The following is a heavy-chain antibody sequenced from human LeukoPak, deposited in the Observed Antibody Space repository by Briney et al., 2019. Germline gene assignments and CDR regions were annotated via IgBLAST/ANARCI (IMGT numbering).Heavy chain of an antibody. J-gene: IGHJ4*02. Sequence: PSETLSLTCTVPGGSISSYYWSWIRQPAGKGLEWIGRIYTSGSTNYNPSLKSRVTISIDTSKNQFSLKLNSVTAADTAVYYCARPPGPGATSPFDYWGQGTLVTVSS. CDR2: IYTSGST. CDR3: ARPPGPGATSPFDY. V-gene: IGHV4-4*07. CDR1: GGSISSYY. D-gene: IGHD1-26*01.